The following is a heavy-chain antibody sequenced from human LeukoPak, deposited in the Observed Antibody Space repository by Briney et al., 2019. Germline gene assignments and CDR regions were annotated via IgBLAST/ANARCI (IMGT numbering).Heavy chain of an antibody. CDR2: IYTSGST. J-gene: IGHJ4*02. V-gene: IGHV4-4*07. Sequence: SETLSLTCTVSGDSISSYYWSWIRQPAGKGLEWIGRIYTSGSTYYNPSLKSRVTMSVDTSKNQFSLELTSVTAADTAVYYCARDRYSSPTDWGQGTLVTVSS. CDR1: GDSISSYY. CDR3: ARDRYSSPTD. D-gene: IGHD6-13*01.